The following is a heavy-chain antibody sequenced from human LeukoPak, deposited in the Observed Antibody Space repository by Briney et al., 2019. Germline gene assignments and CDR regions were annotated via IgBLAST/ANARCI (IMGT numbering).Heavy chain of an antibody. V-gene: IGHV3-74*01. CDR3: ARYYTAFDY. J-gene: IGHJ4*02. CDR2: IYTDRTTT. CDR1: GSTFGSYW. D-gene: IGHD3-3*01. Sequence: PGGSLRLSCAASGSTFGSYWMHWVRQAPGKGLVWVSRIYTDRTTTTYADSVKGRFTISRDNAKNTLYLQMDSLGAEDTAVYYCARYYTAFDYWGQGTLVTVSS.